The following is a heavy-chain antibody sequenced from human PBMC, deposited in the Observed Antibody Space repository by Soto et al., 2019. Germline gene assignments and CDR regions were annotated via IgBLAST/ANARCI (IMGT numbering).Heavy chain of an antibody. D-gene: IGHD6-13*01. CDR3: ARDQGNSSSWPIDF. Sequence: ASVKVSCKASGGTFSSYTISWVRQAPGQGLEWMGYINPKTGGTTYAQKFQGWVTMTRDTSVSTAYIDLSSLKFNDTAVYYCARDQGNSSSWPIDFWGQGTVVTVSS. CDR1: GGTFSSYT. V-gene: IGHV1-2*04. CDR2: INPKTGGT. J-gene: IGHJ4*02.